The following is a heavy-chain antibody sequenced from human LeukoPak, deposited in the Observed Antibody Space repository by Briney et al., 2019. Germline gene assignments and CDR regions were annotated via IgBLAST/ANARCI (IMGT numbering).Heavy chain of an antibody. CDR2: ISYDGSNK. V-gene: IGHV3-30*19. CDR1: GFSFSSYG. J-gene: IGHJ4*01. Sequence: GGSLRLSCAASGFSFSSYGMHWVRQAPGKGLEWVAVISYDGSNKYYADSVKGRFTISRDNSKNTLYLQMNSLRAEDTAVYYCAREGPYGDQPYFDYWGQGTLVTVSS. D-gene: IGHD4-17*01. CDR3: AREGPYGDQPYFDY.